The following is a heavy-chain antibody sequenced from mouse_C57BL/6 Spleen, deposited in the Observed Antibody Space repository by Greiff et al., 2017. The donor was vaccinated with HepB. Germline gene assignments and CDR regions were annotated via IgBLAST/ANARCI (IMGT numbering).Heavy chain of an antibody. Sequence: QVQLKQPGAELVKPGASVKLSCKASGYTFTSYWMHWVKQRPGRGLEWIGRIDPNSGGTKYNEKFKSKATLTVDKPSSTAYMQLSSLTSEDSAVYYFARCDWYCYGSSGYFDYWGQGTTLTVSS. CDR1: GYTFTSYW. CDR3: ARCDWYCYGSSGYFDY. J-gene: IGHJ2*01. CDR2: IDPNSGGT. D-gene: IGHD1-1*01. V-gene: IGHV1-72*01.